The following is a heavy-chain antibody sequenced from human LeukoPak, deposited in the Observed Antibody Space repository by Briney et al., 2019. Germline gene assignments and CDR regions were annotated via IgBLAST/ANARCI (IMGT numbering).Heavy chain of an antibody. V-gene: IGHV4-61*02. CDR2: IYTSGST. Sequence: PSQTLSLTCTVSGGSISSGSYYWSWIRQPAGKGLEWIGRIYTSGSTNYNPSLKSRVTISVDTSKNQFSLELSSVTAADTAVYYCAREIYSSGLGEAFDIWGQGTMVTVSS. CDR1: GGSISSGSYY. D-gene: IGHD6-19*01. CDR3: AREIYSSGLGEAFDI. J-gene: IGHJ3*02.